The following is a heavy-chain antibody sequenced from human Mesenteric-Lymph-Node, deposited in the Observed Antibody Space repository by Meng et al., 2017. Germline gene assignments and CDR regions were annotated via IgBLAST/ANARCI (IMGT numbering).Heavy chain of an antibody. V-gene: IGHV3-7*01. CDR3: ARGYCGGDCYSGYDYYYYGMDV. CDR1: GFTFSSYW. J-gene: IGHJ6*02. CDR2: IKQDGSEK. Sequence: GESLKISCAASGFTFSSYWMSWVRQAPGKGLEWVANIKQDGSEKYYVDSVKGRFTISRDNSKNTLYLQMNSLRAEDTAVYYCARGYCGGDCYSGYDYYYYGMDVWGQGTTVTVSS. D-gene: IGHD2-21*02.